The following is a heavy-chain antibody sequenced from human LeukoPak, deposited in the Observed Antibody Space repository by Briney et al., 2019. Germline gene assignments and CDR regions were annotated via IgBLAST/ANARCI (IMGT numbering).Heavy chain of an antibody. CDR2: INHSGST. Sequence: SQTLSLTCTVSGGSISSGGYYWSWIRQPPGKGLEWIGEINHSGSTNYNPSLKSRVTISVDTSKNQFSLKLSSVTAADTAVYYCARDWGSLVFDYWGQGTLVTVSS. V-gene: IGHV4-30-2*01. CDR1: GGSISSGGYY. CDR3: ARDWGSLVFDY. D-gene: IGHD3-16*01. J-gene: IGHJ4*02.